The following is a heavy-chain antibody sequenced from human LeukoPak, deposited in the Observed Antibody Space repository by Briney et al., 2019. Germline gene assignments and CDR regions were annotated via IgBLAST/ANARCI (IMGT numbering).Heavy chain of an antibody. CDR3: ARTSCSGGSCYARSDY. J-gene: IGHJ4*02. CDR2: ISAYNGNT. Sequence: ASAKVSCKASGYTFTSYGISWVQQAPGQSLDLMGWISAYNGNTNYAQKLQGRVTMTTDKSTSTAYMELRSLRSDDTAVYCCARTSCSGGSCYARSDYWGQGTLVTVSS. CDR1: GYTFTSYG. V-gene: IGHV1-18*01. D-gene: IGHD2-15*01.